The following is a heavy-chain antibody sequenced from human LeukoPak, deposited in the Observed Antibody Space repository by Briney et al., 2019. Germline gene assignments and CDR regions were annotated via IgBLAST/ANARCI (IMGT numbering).Heavy chain of an antibody. CDR1: GGSISSYY. CDR2: IYYSGST. CDR3: ARLDYSSGWYPGWFDP. V-gene: IGHV4-59*08. J-gene: IGHJ5*02. D-gene: IGHD6-19*01. Sequence: PSETLSLTCTVSGGSISSYYWSWIRQPPGKGLEWIGYIYYSGSTNYNPSLKSRVTISVDTSKNQFSLKLSSVTAAGTAVYYCARLDYSSGWYPGWFDPWGQGTLVTVSS.